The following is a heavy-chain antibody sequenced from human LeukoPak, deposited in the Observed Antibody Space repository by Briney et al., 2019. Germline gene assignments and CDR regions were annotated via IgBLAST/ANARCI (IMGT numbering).Heavy chain of an antibody. CDR1: GGSISSSSYY. CDR2: IYYSGSA. CDR3: ARDHGSGTLIDY. Sequence: SETLSLTCTVSGGSISSSSYYWSWIRQPPGKGLEWIGYIYYSGSANYNPSLKSRVTISVDTSKNQFSLKLSSVTAADTAVYYCARDHGSGTLIDYWGQGTLVTVSS. V-gene: IGHV4-61*01. J-gene: IGHJ4*02. D-gene: IGHD3-10*01.